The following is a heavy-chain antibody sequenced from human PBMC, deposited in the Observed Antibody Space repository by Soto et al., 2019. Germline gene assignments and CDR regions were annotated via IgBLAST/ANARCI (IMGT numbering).Heavy chain of an antibody. J-gene: IGHJ6*02. Sequence: GESLKISCKGSGYSFTSYWIGWVRQMPGKGLEWMGIIYPGDSDTRYSPSFQGQVTISVDKSISTAYLQWSSLKASGTAMYYCARHEQSISPGSNYYGMDVWGQGTTVTVSS. D-gene: IGHD3-3*02. CDR1: GYSFTSYW. V-gene: IGHV5-51*01. CDR3: ARHEQSISPGSNYYGMDV. CDR2: IYPGDSDT.